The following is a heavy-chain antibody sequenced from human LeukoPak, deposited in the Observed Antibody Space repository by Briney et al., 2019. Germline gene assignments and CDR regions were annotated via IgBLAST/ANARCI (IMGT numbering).Heavy chain of an antibody. Sequence: GGSLRLSCAASGFTFSSYAMSWVRQAPGKGLEWVSGISGSGGTTYYADSVNGRFTISRDNSKNTLYLQMNSLRGEDTAVYYCAKDPDYQLLSRAAFDIWGQGTMVTVSS. CDR1: GFTFSSYA. D-gene: IGHD2-2*01. CDR3: AKDPDYQLLSRAAFDI. CDR2: ISGSGGTT. V-gene: IGHV3-23*01. J-gene: IGHJ3*02.